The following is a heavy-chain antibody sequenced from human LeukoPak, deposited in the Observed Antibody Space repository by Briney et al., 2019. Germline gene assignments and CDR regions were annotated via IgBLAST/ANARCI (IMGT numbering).Heavy chain of an antibody. D-gene: IGHD3-10*01. J-gene: IGHJ6*02. CDR2: ISYDGSNK. CDR1: GFTFSSYG. Sequence: GGSLRLSCAASGFTFSSYGMHWVRQAPGKGLEWVAVISYDGSNKYYADSVKGRFTISRDNSKNTLYLQMNSLRAEDTAVYYCAKSPYYYGSGSYILYYYYGVDVWGQGTTVTVSS. V-gene: IGHV3-30*18. CDR3: AKSPYYYGSGSYILYYYYGVDV.